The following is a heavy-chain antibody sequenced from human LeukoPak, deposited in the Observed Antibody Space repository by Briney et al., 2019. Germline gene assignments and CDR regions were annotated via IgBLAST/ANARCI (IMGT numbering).Heavy chain of an antibody. Sequence: ASVKVSCKVSGYTLTELSMHWVRQAPGKGLERMGGFDPEDGETIYAQKFQGRVTMTEGTSTDTAYMELSSLRSEDTAVYYCAKRRSGSYPPDYWGQGTLVTVSS. D-gene: IGHD3-10*01. CDR1: GYTLTELS. V-gene: IGHV1-24*01. CDR3: AKRRSGSYPPDY. CDR2: FDPEDGET. J-gene: IGHJ4*02.